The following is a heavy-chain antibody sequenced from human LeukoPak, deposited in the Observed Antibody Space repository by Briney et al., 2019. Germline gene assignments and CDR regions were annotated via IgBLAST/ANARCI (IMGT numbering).Heavy chain of an antibody. CDR1: GYTFTGYY. V-gene: IGHV1-2*02. J-gene: IGHJ6*02. CDR3: ASGAMPRYYYYYGMDV. CDR2: INPNSGGT. Sequence: ASVKVSCKASGYTFTGYYMHWVRQAPGQGLEWTGWINPNSGGTNYAQKFQGRVTMTRDTSISTAYMELSRPRSDDTAVYYCASGAMPRYYYYYGMDVWGQGTTVTVSS. D-gene: IGHD2-2*01.